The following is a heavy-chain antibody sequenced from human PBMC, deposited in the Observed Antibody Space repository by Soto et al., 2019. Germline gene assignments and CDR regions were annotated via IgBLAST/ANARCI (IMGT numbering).Heavy chain of an antibody. CDR2: IYYRGNT. D-gene: IGHD5-12*01. CDR1: GGSISSSSYY. CDR3: AKDLREMATNTPDY. J-gene: IGHJ4*02. V-gene: IGHV4-39*02. Sequence: SETLSLTCTVSGGSISSSSYYWGWIRPPPGKGLEWIGSIYYRGNTYYNPSLKSRVTISVDTSKNTVYLQMNSLRGEDTAVYYCAKDLREMATNTPDYWGQGTLVTVSS.